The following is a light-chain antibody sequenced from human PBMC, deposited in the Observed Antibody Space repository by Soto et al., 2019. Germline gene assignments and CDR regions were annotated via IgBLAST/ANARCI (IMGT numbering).Light chain of an antibody. CDR3: QQYNNWPPWT. J-gene: IGKJ1*01. CDR1: QSVSSN. CDR2: GAS. V-gene: IGKV3D-15*01. Sequence: EIVLTQSPATLSLSRGERATLSSRASQSVSSNYLAWYQQKPGQAPRLLIYGASSRATDIPDRFSGSGSGTEFTLTISSLQSEDFAVYYCQQYNNWPPWTFGQGTKVDI.